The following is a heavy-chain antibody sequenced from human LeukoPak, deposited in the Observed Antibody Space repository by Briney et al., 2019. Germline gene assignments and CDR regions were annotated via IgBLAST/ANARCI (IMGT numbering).Heavy chain of an antibody. CDR3: AISLPRAAAGSFDY. CDR1: GLTCSGYA. J-gene: IGHJ4*02. V-gene: IGHV3-23*01. CDR2: ISGSGGST. Sequence: GATLGNSCKDAGLTCSGYALSWVRQAPGKELEWVSAISGSGGSTYYADSVKGRFTISRDNSKNTLYLQMNSLRAEDTAVYYCAISLPRAAAGSFDYWGQGTLVTVSS. D-gene: IGHD6-13*01.